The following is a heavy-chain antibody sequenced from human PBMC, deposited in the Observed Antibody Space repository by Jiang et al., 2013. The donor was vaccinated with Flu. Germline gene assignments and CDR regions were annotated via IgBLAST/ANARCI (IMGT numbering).Heavy chain of an antibody. CDR3: ARDRGDVVVVAASEFGGMDV. J-gene: IGHJ6*02. CDR2: IYYSGST. V-gene: IGHV4-61*01. CDR1: GGSVSSGSYY. Sequence: GPGLVKPSETLSLTCTVSGGSVSSGSYYWSWIRQPPGKGLEWIGYIYYSGSTNYNPSLKSRVTISVDTSKNQFSLKLSSVTAADTAVYYCARDRGDVVVVAASEFGGMDVWGQGTTVTSP. D-gene: IGHD2-15*01.